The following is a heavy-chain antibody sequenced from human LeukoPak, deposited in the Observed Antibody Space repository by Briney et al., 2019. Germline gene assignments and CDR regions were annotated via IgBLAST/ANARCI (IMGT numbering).Heavy chain of an antibody. CDR3: ARDVRSLDY. CDR2: IWYDGSNK. J-gene: IGHJ4*02. Sequence: PGGSLRLSCSTSGFTFSNHFMHWVRQAPGKGLEWVAVIWYDGSNKYYADSVKGRFTISRDNSKNTLYLQMNSLRAEDTAVYYCARDVRSLDYWGQGTLVTVSS. V-gene: IGHV3-33*08. D-gene: IGHD3-16*01. CDR1: GFTFSNHF.